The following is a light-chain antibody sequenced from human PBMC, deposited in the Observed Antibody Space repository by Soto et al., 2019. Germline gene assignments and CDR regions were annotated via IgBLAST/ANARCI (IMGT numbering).Light chain of an antibody. CDR3: SSYTSTSTYV. CDR2: EVI. Sequence: QSVLTQPASVSGSPAQSITISCTGTSSDVGGYHYVSWYQQHPGKAPKLIIYEVINRPSGVSNRFSGSKSGNTASLTISGLHTEYEADYYCSSYTSTSTYVFGTGTKLTVL. CDR1: SSDVGGYHY. J-gene: IGLJ1*01. V-gene: IGLV2-14*01.